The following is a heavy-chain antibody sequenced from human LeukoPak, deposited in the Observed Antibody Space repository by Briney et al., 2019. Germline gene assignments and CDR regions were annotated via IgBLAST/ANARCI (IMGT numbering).Heavy chain of an antibody. CDR2: INPNSGGT. CDR1: GFTFTGYY. V-gene: IGHV1-2*02. CDR3: ARDEYCSSTSCYFRWFDP. D-gene: IGHD2-2*01. J-gene: IGHJ5*02. Sequence: GASVKVSCKASGFTFTGYYMHWVRQAPGQGLEWMGWINPNSGGTNYAQKFQGRVTMTRDTSISTAYMELSRLRSDDTAVYYCARDEYCSSTSCYFRWFDPWGQGTLVTVSS.